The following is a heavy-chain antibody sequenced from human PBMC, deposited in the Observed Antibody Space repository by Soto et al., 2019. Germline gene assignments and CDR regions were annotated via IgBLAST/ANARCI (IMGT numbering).Heavy chain of an antibody. Sequence: GGSLRLSCAASGFTFRRNNMNWVRQAPGKGLEWVASISSSGDYLYYADSVKGRFIISRDNFQNSLFLQMNNLRADDTAVYYCVREFCSGGNCYTYYFDPWGQGIPVTVSS. V-gene: IGHV3-21*01. CDR2: ISSSGDYL. CDR3: VREFCSGGNCYTYYFDP. CDR1: GFTFRRNN. J-gene: IGHJ5*02. D-gene: IGHD2-15*01.